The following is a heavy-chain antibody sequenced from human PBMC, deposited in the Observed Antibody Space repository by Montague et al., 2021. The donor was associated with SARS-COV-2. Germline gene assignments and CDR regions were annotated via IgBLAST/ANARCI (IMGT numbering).Heavy chain of an antibody. J-gene: IGHJ4*02. CDR1: GGSLSSSDCY. CDR3: ARYSWSSYDDLNY. D-gene: IGHD5-12*01. V-gene: IGHV4-39*01. CDR2: ICDSGNT. Sequence: SETLSLTCSVSGGSLSSSDCYWGWIRQPPGQGLECIGSICDSGNTYYSPSLKSRVTISTDTSKDQFSLQLSSVTAADTAVYYCARYSWSSYDDLNYWGQGTLVTVSS.